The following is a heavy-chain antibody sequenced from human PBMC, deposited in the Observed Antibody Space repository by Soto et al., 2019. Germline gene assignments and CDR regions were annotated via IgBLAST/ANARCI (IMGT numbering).Heavy chain of an antibody. D-gene: IGHD6-19*01. CDR1: GGSISSYY. V-gene: IGHV4-59*08. CDR3: ARSASGWYKYFQH. Sequence: QVQLQESGPGLVKPSETLSLTCTVSGGSISSYYWSWIRQPPGKGLEWIGYIYYSGSTNYNPSLKSRVPISVDTSKHQFSLKLSSVTAADTAVYYCARSASGWYKYFQHWGQGTLSPSPQ. J-gene: IGHJ1*01. CDR2: IYYSGST.